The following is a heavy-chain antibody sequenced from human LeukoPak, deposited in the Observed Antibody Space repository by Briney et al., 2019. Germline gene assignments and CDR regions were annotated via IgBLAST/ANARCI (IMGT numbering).Heavy chain of an antibody. CDR3: ARGGRVGATGRNYYYMDV. Sequence: AASVKVSCKAPGYTFTSYDINWVRQATGQGLEWMGWMNPNSGNTGYAQKFQGRVTITRNTSISTAYMELSSLRSEDTAVYYCARGGRVGATGRNYYYMDVWGKGTTVTVSS. V-gene: IGHV1-8*03. CDR2: MNPNSGNT. D-gene: IGHD1-26*01. CDR1: GYTFTSYD. J-gene: IGHJ6*03.